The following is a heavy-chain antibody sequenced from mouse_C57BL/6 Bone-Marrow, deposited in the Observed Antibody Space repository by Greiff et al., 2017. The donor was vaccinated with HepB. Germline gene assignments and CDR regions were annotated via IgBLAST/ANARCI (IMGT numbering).Heavy chain of an antibody. CDR2: IDPANGNT. V-gene: IGHV14-3*01. CDR1: GFNIKNTY. J-gene: IGHJ4*01. Sequence: VQLQQSVAELVRPGASVKLSCTASGFNIKNTYMHWVKQRPEQGLEWIARIDPANGNTKYAPKFQGKATITADTSSNTAYLQLSSLTSEDTAIYYCASLVYYYGSSYPYAMDYWGQGTSVTVSS. D-gene: IGHD1-1*01. CDR3: ASLVYYYGSSYPYAMDY.